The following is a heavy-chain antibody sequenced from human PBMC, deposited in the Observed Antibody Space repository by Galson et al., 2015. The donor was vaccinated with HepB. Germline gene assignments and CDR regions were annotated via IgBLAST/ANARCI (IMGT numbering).Heavy chain of an antibody. Sequence: SVKVSCKASGYTFTSYDINWVRQATGQGLEWMGWMNPNSGNTGYAQKFQGRVTMTRNASISTAYMELSSLRSEDTAVYYCARGRRKRGGSSGYYYVDWGQGTLVTVSS. CDR3: ARGRRKRGGSSGYYYVD. CDR1: GYTFTSYD. V-gene: IGHV1-8*01. D-gene: IGHD3-22*01. J-gene: IGHJ4*02. CDR2: MNPNSGNT.